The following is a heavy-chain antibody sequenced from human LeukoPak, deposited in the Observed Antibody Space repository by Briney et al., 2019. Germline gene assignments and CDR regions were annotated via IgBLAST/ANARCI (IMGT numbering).Heavy chain of an antibody. CDR1: GGSISSYY. Sequence: SETLSLTCTVSGGSISSYYWSWIRQPPGKGLEWIGYIYYSGSTNYNPSPKSRVTISVDTSKNQFSLKLSSVTAADTAVYYCASLVDTAMPGYYGMDVWGQGTTVTVSS. V-gene: IGHV4-59*08. D-gene: IGHD5-18*01. CDR2: IYYSGST. CDR3: ASLVDTAMPGYYGMDV. J-gene: IGHJ6*02.